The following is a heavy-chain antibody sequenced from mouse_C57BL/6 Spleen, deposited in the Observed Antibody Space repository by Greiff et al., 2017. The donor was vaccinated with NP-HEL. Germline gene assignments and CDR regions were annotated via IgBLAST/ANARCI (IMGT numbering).Heavy chain of an antibody. CDR3: ARGGYYGNYGDAMDY. Sequence: VQVVESGPGLVQPSTCLSITCTASGFSLTSYGVHWVRQSPGKGLEWLGVIWSGGSTDYNAAFISRLSISKDNSKSQVFFKMNSLQADDTAIYYCARGGYYGNYGDAMDYWGQGTSVTVSS. D-gene: IGHD2-1*01. J-gene: IGHJ4*01. CDR1: GFSLTSYG. V-gene: IGHV2-2*01. CDR2: IWSGGST.